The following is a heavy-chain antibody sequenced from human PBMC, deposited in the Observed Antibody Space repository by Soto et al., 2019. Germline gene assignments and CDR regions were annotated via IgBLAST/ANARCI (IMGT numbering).Heavy chain of an antibody. J-gene: IGHJ6*02. Sequence: GGSLRLSCLASGFIFRSYAMHWVRQAPGKGLEWVAVITYDGANGYYADSVKGRFTISRDNSKNTLYLQVNSLRAEDTAVYYCARDGGTMVRGVIKTYYYYGMDVWGQGTTVTVSS. CDR2: ITYDGANG. V-gene: IGHV3-30-3*01. CDR3: ARDGGTMVRGVIKTYYYYGMDV. D-gene: IGHD3-10*01. CDR1: GFIFRSYA.